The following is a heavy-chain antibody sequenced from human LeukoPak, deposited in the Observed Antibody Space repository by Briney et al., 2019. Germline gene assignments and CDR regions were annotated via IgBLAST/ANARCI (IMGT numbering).Heavy chain of an antibody. V-gene: IGHV3-21*01. Sequence: PGGSLRLSCAASGFTFSSYSMNWVRQAPGKGLEWVSSISSSSSYIYYADSVKGRFTISRDNAKNSLYLQMHSLRAEDTAVYYCARGRPYCSGGSCSDSLDYWGQGTLVTVSS. D-gene: IGHD2-15*01. J-gene: IGHJ4*02. CDR1: GFTFSSYS. CDR2: ISSSSSYI. CDR3: ARGRPYCSGGSCSDSLDY.